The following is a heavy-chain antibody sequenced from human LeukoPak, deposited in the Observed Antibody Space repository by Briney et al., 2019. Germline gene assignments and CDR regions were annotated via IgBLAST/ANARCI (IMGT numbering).Heavy chain of an antibody. Sequence: PSETLSLSCTVAGGSVTNHHWNWIRQPPGKGLEWIGYIDYSGNTDYNPALRSRVTISVDTAKDQLSLSLSAVTAADTAVYYCARGYFGNSRRLDNWGQGTLVTVSS. V-gene: IGHV4-59*02. J-gene: IGHJ4*02. D-gene: IGHD4-23*01. CDR3: ARGYFGNSRRLDN. CDR2: IDYSGNT. CDR1: GGSVTNHH.